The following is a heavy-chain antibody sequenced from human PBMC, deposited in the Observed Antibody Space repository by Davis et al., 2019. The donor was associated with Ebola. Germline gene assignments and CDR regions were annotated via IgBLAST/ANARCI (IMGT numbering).Heavy chain of an antibody. V-gene: IGHV1-2*04. D-gene: IGHD2-15*01. CDR2: INPNSGGT. Sequence: ASVKVSCKASGYTFTGYYMHWVRQPPGQGLEWMGWINPNSGGTNYAQKFQGWVTMTRDTSISPAYMELSRLRSDDTAVYYCARGNLYCSGGNCSNYYYYYGMDVWGQGTTVTVSS. CDR1: GYTFTGYY. J-gene: IGHJ6*02. CDR3: ARGNLYCSGGNCSNYYYYYGMDV.